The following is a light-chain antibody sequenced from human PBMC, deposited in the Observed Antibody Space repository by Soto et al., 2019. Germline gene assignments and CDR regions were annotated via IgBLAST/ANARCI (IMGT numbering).Light chain of an antibody. V-gene: IGKV3-11*01. CDR1: QSVSSY. J-gene: IGKJ4*01. CDR2: DAS. CDR3: QQYTVWPFT. Sequence: EIVLTQSPATLSLSPGERATLSCRASQSVSSYLAWYQQKPGQAPRLLIYDASKRATGIPARFSGSGSGTEFTLTISSLQSEDFAVYYCQQYTVWPFTFGGGTKVDIK.